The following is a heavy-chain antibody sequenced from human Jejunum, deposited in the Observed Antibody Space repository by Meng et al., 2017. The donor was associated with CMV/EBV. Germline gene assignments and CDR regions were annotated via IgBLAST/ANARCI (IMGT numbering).Heavy chain of an antibody. CDR3: ASTGPLYGLYFCY. Sequence: YGRSFSNSWMIWVRRAPGKGLEWVDKTNEDGSDKYYVESVKGRFTIFRDNAKNSVYLQMNSLRAEDTAVYYCASTGPLYGLYFCYWGQGTLVTVSS. J-gene: IGHJ4*02. CDR2: TNEDGSDK. V-gene: IGHV3-7*01. CDR1: GRSFSNSW. D-gene: IGHD2-8*01.